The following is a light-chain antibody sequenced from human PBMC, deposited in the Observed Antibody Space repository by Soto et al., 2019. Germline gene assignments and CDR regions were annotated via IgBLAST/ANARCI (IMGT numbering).Light chain of an antibody. CDR2: EVT. CDR1: SSDIGAYNY. J-gene: IGLJ3*02. Sequence: QSALTQPASVSGSPGQSITISCTGTSSDIGAYNYVSWYQQHPGKAPQLMIYEVTTRPSGVSNRFSGSKSGNTASLTISGLQAEDEADYYCPSYTTSSTVVFGGGTKLTV. V-gene: IGLV2-14*01. CDR3: PSYTTSSTVV.